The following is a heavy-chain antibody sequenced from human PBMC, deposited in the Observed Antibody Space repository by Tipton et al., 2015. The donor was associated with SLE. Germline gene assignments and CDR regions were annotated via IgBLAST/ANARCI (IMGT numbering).Heavy chain of an antibody. CDR3: TRYPMVRGASDF. CDR1: GYPIISGYY. D-gene: IGHD3-10*01. Sequence: TLSLTCTVSGYPIISGYYWGGIRQPPGKGLEWTGSIYHNGLTYYNPSLKSRLTISVGPSRRHFSLNLSSVTGADTAVYFCTRYPMVRGASDFWGQGTLVIVSS. CDR2: IYHNGLT. J-gene: IGHJ4*02. V-gene: IGHV4-38-2*02.